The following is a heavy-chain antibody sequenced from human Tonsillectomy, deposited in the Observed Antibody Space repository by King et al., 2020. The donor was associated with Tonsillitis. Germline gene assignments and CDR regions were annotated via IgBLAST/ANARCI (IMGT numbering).Heavy chain of an antibody. J-gene: IGHJ4*02. CDR3: AKASYIWSLRCIDY. Sequence: QLVQSGGGLVQPGGSLRLSCATSGFTFSTYAMSWVRQPPGKGLEWVSAISASGGSTYYADSVKGRFTISRDNSKNTLYLRMNSLRAEDTAVYYCAKASYIWSLRCIDYWGQGTLVTVSS. D-gene: IGHD3-3*01. CDR2: ISASGGST. CDR1: GFTFSTYA. V-gene: IGHV3-23*04.